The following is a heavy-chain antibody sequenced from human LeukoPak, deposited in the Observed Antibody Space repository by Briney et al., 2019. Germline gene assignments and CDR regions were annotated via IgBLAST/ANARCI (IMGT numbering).Heavy chain of an antibody. Sequence: KPSETLSLTCIVSGGSVSSFYWSWIRQPPGKGLEWIGYIYYSGSTNDNPSLKSRVTMSVDTSKNQFSLKLSSMTAADTAVYYCARHRYYSGSGSPSSPTYYFDLWGQGTLVTVSS. CDR3: ARHRYYSGSGSPSSPTYYFDL. J-gene: IGHJ4*02. CDR1: GGSVSSFY. D-gene: IGHD3-10*01. CDR2: IYYSGST. V-gene: IGHV4-59*08.